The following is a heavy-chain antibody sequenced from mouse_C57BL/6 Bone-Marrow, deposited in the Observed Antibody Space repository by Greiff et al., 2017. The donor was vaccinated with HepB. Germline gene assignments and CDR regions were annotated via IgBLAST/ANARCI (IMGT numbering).Heavy chain of an antibody. CDR1: GYTFTDYE. CDR2: IDPETGGT. CDR3: TRWANGLGSSSGWFGY. V-gene: IGHV1-15*01. Sequence: QVQLKESGAELVRPGASVTLSCKASGYTFTDYEMHWVKQTPVHGLEWIGAIDPETGGTAYNQKFKGKAILTADKSSSTAYMELRSLTSEDSAVYYCTRWANGLGSSSGWFGYWGQGTTLTVSS. D-gene: IGHD1-1*01. J-gene: IGHJ2*01.